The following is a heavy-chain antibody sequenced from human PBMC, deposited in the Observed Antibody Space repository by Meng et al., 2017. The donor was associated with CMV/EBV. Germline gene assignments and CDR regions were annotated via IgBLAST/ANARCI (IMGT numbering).Heavy chain of an antibody. D-gene: IGHD3-3*01. Sequence: GGSLRLSCAGSGFTFSNAWMSWVRQTPGKGLEWVGRIKSKSVGGAIEYAAPVEARFSISRDDSKNTLCLQMNSLKSEDTAVYYCTTDFWNGYFGHWGQGTLVTVSS. CDR1: GFTFSNAW. J-gene: IGHJ4*02. CDR3: TTDFWNGYFGH. CDR2: IKSKSVGGAI. V-gene: IGHV3-15*01.